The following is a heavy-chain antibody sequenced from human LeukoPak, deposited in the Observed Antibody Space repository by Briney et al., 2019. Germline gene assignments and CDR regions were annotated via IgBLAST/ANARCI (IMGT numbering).Heavy chain of an antibody. CDR2: ISSSGSTR. J-gene: IGHJ4*02. CDR1: GFTFSDYY. D-gene: IGHD3-10*01. CDR3: ARVHGWAFDY. V-gene: IGHV3-11*01. Sequence: SGGSLRLSCAASGFTFSDYYMSGLRQAPGRGVEGVSYISSSGSTRYYADSVKGRFTISRDNAKNSLYLQMNSLRAEDTAVYYCARVHGWAFDYWGQGALVTVSS.